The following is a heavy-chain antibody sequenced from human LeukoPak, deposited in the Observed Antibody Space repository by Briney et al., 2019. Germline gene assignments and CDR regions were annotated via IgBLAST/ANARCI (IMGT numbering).Heavy chain of an antibody. D-gene: IGHD2-2*01. Sequence: PGGSLRLSCAASGFTFSSYAMSWVRQAPGKGLEWVSAISGSGGSTYYADSVKGRFTISRDNSKNTLYLQMNSLRAEDTAVYYCAKAPLTHCSSTSCYYYYMDVRGKGTTVTVS. CDR1: GFTFSSYA. V-gene: IGHV3-23*01. CDR3: AKAPLTHCSSTSCYYYYMDV. CDR2: ISGSGGST. J-gene: IGHJ6*03.